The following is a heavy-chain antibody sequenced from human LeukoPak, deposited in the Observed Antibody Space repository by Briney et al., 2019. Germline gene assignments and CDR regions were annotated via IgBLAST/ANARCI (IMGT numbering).Heavy chain of an antibody. Sequence: ASVKVSCKASGYTFTGYYMHWVRQAPGQGLEWIGWINPNSGGTNYAQKFQGRVTMTRDTSTSTVYMELSSLRSEDTAVYYCARVNFWSGYYTANNWFDPWGQGTLVTVSS. CDR3: ARVNFWSGYYTANNWFDP. V-gene: IGHV1-2*02. J-gene: IGHJ5*02. D-gene: IGHD3-3*01. CDR2: INPNSGGT. CDR1: GYTFTGYY.